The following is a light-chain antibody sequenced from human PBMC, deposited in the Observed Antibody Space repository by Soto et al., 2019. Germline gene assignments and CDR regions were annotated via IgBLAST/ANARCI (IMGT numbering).Light chain of an antibody. V-gene: IGLV2-14*01. CDR2: EVN. CDR3: SSYTTGSTLYV. J-gene: IGLJ1*01. CDR1: SSDVGLYDY. Sequence: QSALTQPASVSGSPGQSITISCTGTSSDVGLYDYVSWYQQHPGKAPKLMIYEVNNWPSGVSSRFSGSKSGNTASLTISGLQTEDEADYYCSSYTTGSTLYVFGTGTKLTVL.